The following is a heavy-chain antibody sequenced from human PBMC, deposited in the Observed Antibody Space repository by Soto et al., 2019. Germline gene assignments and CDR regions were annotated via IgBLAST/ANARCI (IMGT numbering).Heavy chain of an antibody. CDR3: ARTNFMTTGGGADY. V-gene: IGHV4-30-4*01. CDR2: IYYSGST. J-gene: IGHJ4*02. CDR1: GGSISSGDYY. D-gene: IGHD4-17*01. Sequence: QVQLQESGPGLVKPSQTLSLTCTVSGGSISSGDYYWSWIRQPPGKGLEWIEYIYYSGSTYYNPSLKRRVTISVDTSKNQFSLKLSSVTAADTAVYYCARTNFMTTGGGADYWGQGTLVTVSS.